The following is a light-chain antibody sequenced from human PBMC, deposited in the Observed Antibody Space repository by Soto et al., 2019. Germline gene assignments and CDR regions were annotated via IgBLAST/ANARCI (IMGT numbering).Light chain of an antibody. CDR1: QTISSW. V-gene: IGKV1-39*01. CDR2: AAS. Sequence: DIQMTQSPSSLSASVGDRVTITCRASQTISSWLAWYQQKPGKAPKLLIYAASSLQSGVPSRFSGSGSGTDFTLIISSLQPEDFATYYCQQSYSTPITFGQGTRLEIK. CDR3: QQSYSTPIT. J-gene: IGKJ5*01.